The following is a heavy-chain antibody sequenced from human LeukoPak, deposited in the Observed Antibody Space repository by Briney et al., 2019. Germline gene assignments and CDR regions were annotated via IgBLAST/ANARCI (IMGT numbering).Heavy chain of an antibody. D-gene: IGHD3-10*01. Sequence: GASVKVSCKASGGTFSSYAISWVRQAPGQGLEWMGGIIPIFGTANYAQKFQGRVTITADESTSTAYMELSSLRSEDTAVYYCARVCCGSELNAFDIWGQGTMVTVSS. CDR3: ARVCCGSELNAFDI. J-gene: IGHJ3*02. CDR2: IIPIFGTA. V-gene: IGHV1-69*13. CDR1: GGTFSSYA.